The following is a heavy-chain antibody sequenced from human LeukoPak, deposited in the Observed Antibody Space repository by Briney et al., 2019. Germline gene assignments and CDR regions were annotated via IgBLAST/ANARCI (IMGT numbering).Heavy chain of an antibody. V-gene: IGHV3-30*02. Sequence: GGSLRLSCAASGFTVSSNYMSWVRQAPGKGLEWVAFIRYDGSNKYYADSVKGRFTISRDNSKNTLYLQMNSLRAEDTAVYYCARKGNAFDFWGQGTVVTVSS. CDR2: IRYDGSNK. D-gene: IGHD3-10*01. CDR1: GFTVSSNY. CDR3: ARKGNAFDF. J-gene: IGHJ3*01.